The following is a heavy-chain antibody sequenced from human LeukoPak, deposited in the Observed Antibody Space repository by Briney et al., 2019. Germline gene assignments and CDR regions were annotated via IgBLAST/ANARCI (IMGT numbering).Heavy chain of an antibody. V-gene: IGHV1-69*13. CDR1: GGTSNIYI. J-gene: IGHJ4*02. Sequence: GASVKVSCKASGGTSNIYILTWVRQAPGQGLEWMGGINPILGTASYAKKFQGRVTITADESTSTAYMELSSLRSEDTAVYYCARDNWEWGQGTLVTVSS. CDR3: ARDNWE. D-gene: IGHD7-27*01. CDR2: INPILGTA.